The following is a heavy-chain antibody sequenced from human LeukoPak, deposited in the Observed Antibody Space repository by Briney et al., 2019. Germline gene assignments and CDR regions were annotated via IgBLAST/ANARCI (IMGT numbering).Heavy chain of an antibody. CDR1: GFTFSRSC. V-gene: IGHV3-7*01. CDR2: IQQDGSDK. CDR3: ARDLYRIVVVPHYFDY. Sequence: GGSLRLSCAASGFTFSRSCMSWVRQAPGKGLEWVANIQQDGSDKYYVDSVKGRFTISRDNAKNSLYLQMSSLRAEDTAVYYCARDLYRIVVVPHYFDYWGQGTLVTVSS. D-gene: IGHD3-22*01. J-gene: IGHJ4*02.